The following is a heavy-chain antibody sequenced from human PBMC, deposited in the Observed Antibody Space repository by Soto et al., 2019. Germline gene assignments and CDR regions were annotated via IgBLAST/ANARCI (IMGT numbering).Heavy chain of an antibody. D-gene: IGHD3-22*01. CDR2: IYYSGNT. CDR3: ARVGYYDSSGVGAFDI. CDR1: GGSISSYY. Sequence: SETLSLTCTVSGGSISSYYWSWIRQPPGKGLEWIGYIYYSGNTNYNPSLKSRVTISVDTSKNQFSLKLSSVTAADTAVYYCARVGYYDSSGVGAFDIWGQGTMVTVSS. J-gene: IGHJ3*02. V-gene: IGHV4-59*01.